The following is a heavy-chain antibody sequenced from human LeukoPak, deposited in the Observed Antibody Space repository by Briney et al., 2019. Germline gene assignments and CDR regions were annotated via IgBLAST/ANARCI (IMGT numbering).Heavy chain of an antibody. V-gene: IGHV1-18*04. CDR1: GYTFTGYY. CDR2: ISTNNGNT. D-gene: IGHD2-15*01. J-gene: IGHJ4*02. Sequence: ASVTVSCKASGYTFTGYYMHWVRQAPGQGLEWMGRISTNNGNTNYAQKFQGRVTMTTDTSTSTAHMELRSLRSDDTAVYYCARVGTDCSGGSCHWGQGTLVTVSS. CDR3: ARVGTDCSGGSCH.